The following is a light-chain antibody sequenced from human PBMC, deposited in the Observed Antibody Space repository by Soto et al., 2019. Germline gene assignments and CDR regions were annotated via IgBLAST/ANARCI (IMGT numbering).Light chain of an antibody. CDR1: SSDIGNNY. V-gene: IGLV1-51*01. CDR3: GTWDSRLSAVV. CDR2: DNN. J-gene: IGLJ3*02. Sequence: QSVLTQPPSVSAAPGQRVTISCSGSSSDIGNNYVSWYQQLPGTAPKLFSYDNNKRPSGIPDRFSGSKSGKSATLGITGLQTGDEADYYCGTWDSRLSAVVFGGGTKLTVL.